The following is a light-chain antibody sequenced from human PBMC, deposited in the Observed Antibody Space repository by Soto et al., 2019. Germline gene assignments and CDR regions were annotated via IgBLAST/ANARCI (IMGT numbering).Light chain of an antibody. CDR2: KTF. Sequence: DIQMTQSPSTLSASVGDRVTITCRARQNIVNWLAWYQQKPGKAPNLLIYKTFTLQRGVPSRFSGSGSGTEFTLTISSLQPDDFATYYCQQYDGHPMYTFGQGTKVDIK. J-gene: IGKJ2*01. CDR1: QNIVNW. CDR3: QQYDGHPMYT. V-gene: IGKV1-5*03.